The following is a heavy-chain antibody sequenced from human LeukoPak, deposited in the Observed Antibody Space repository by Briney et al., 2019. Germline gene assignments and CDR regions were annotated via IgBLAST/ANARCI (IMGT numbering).Heavy chain of an antibody. V-gene: IGHV4-39*01. CDR3: ATHSGSYSREIDY. CDR2: IYYSGST. D-gene: IGHD1-26*01. Sequence: PSETLSLTCTVSGGSISSSSYYWGWIRQPPGKGLEWIGSIYYSGSTYYNPSLKSRVTISVDTSKNQFSLKLSSVTAADTAVYYCATHSGSYSREIDYWGQGTLVTVSS. J-gene: IGHJ4*02. CDR1: GGSISSSSYY.